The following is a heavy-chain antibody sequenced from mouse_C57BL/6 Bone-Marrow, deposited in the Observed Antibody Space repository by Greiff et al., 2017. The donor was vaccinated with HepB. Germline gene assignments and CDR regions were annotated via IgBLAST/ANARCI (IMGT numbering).Heavy chain of an antibody. D-gene: IGHD1-1*01. CDR3: ARGDYYGYYYAMDY. Sequence: EVKLEESGGGLVKPGGSLKLSCAASGFTFSSYAMSWVRQIPEKRLEWVATISDGGSYTYYPDNVKGRFTISRDNAKNNLYLQMSHLKSEDTAMYYCARGDYYGYYYAMDYWGQGTSVTVSS. V-gene: IGHV5-4*03. J-gene: IGHJ4*01. CDR2: ISDGGSYT. CDR1: GFTFSSYA.